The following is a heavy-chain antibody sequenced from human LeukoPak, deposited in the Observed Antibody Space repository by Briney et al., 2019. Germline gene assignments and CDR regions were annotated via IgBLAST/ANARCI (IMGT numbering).Heavy chain of an antibody. D-gene: IGHD2/OR15-2a*01. CDR1: GGSISSSSYY. J-gene: IGHJ3*02. V-gene: IGHV4-39*01. Sequence: ETLSLTCTVSGGSISSSSYYWGWIRQPPGKGLECIGSIYFSGSTYYNPSLKSRITISVDTSKNQFSLKLSSVTAADTAVYYCARGIVTYDAFDIWGQGTMVTVSS. CDR2: IYFSGST. CDR3: ARGIVTYDAFDI.